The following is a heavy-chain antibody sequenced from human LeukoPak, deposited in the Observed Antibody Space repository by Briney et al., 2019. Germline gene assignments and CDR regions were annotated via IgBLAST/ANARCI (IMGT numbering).Heavy chain of an antibody. Sequence: GSLRLSCAASGFTFSSYEMNWVRQAPGKGLEWVSYISSSGSTIYYADSVKGRFTISRDNAKNSLYLQMNSLRAEDTAVYYCARDSEPNGDYVGYFDYWGQGTLVTVSS. CDR1: GFTFSSYE. CDR2: ISSSGSTI. J-gene: IGHJ4*02. V-gene: IGHV3-48*03. CDR3: ARDSEPNGDYVGYFDY. D-gene: IGHD4-17*01.